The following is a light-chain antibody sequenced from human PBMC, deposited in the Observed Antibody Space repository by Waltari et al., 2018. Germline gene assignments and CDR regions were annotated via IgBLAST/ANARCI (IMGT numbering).Light chain of an antibody. J-gene: IGLJ2*01. Sequence: QLVVTQSPSASASLGASVKLPCTLSSGHSRYAIAWPQHQSAKGPRFLMRVNSDGEHTKGDGIPDRFSGSRSGAERYLTIYSLQSEDEADYYCQTWDTDIVVFGGGTKVTVL. CDR3: QTWDTDIVV. CDR2: VNSDGEH. V-gene: IGLV4-69*01. CDR1: SGHSRYA.